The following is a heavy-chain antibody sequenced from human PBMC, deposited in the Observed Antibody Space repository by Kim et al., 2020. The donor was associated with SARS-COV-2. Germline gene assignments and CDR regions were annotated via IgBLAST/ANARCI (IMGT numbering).Heavy chain of an antibody. D-gene: IGHD5-12*01. V-gene: IGHV1-18*01. CDR3: ARVFPLPDGYNYGPHFDY. Sequence: ASVKVSCKASGYTFTSYGISWVRQAPGQGLEWMGWISAYNGNTNYAQKLQGRVTMTTDTSTSTAYMELRSLRSDDTAVYYCARVFPLPDGYNYGPHFDYWGQGTLVTVSS. CDR2: ISAYNGNT. J-gene: IGHJ4*02. CDR1: GYTFTSYG.